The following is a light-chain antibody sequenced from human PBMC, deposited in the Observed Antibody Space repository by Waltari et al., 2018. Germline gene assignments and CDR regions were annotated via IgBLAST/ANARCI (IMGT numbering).Light chain of an antibody. J-gene: IGLJ2*01. CDR1: SSNIGTTY. V-gene: IGLV1-47*01. Sequence: QSVLTQPPSLSGTPGQRVPISCSGSSSNIGTTYVFWYQQFPGRAPKLLIYSDDHRRSGVPDRFSASKSGSSASLTISGRRPEDEADYHCAGWDDSLTGVVFGGGTKLTV. CDR2: SDD. CDR3: AGWDDSLTGVV.